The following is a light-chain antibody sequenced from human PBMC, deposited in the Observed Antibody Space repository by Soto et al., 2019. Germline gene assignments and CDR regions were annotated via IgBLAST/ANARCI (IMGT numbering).Light chain of an antibody. Sequence: IVMTQSPATLSVSPWEIATLSCRASQSVNSDLAWYQQKPGQAPRLLIYGASTRATGIPARFRGSGSGTDFTLTISSLQPEDFATYYCQQSYSTPITFGQGTRLEIK. J-gene: IGKJ5*01. CDR2: GAS. CDR1: QSVNSD. V-gene: IGKV3-15*01. CDR3: QQSYSTPIT.